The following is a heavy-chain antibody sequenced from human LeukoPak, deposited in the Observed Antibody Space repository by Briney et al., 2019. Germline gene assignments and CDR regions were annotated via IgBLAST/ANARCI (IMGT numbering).Heavy chain of an antibody. J-gene: IGHJ4*02. V-gene: IGHV1-2*02. CDR2: INPNSGGT. CDR3: ARGGSDFWSGYANNY. D-gene: IGHD3-3*01. CDR1: GYIFTGYF. Sequence: ASVKVSCKASGYIFTGYFMHWVRQAPGQGLEWMGWINPNSGGTNYAQKFQGRVTMTRDTSISTAYMELSRLRSDDTAVYYCARGGSDFWSGYANNYWGQGTLVTVSS.